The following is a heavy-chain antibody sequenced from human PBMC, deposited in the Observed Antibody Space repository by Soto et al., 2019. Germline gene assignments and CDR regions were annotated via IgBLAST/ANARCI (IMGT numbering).Heavy chain of an antibody. CDR2: ISHDGNDR. CDR3: PKVTAVPYQFFAS. CDR1: GFSFSAYG. D-gene: IGHD6-19*01. J-gene: IGHJ5*02. V-gene: IGHV3-30*18. Sequence: QVELVESGGGVVQPGRSLRLSCEASGFSFSAYGMHWVRQAPGKGLEWVAAISHDGNDRYYADSVKGRFTISRDNSKNTLYLQMNSLRSEDAAIYYCPKVTAVPYQFFASWGQGTLFPVPS.